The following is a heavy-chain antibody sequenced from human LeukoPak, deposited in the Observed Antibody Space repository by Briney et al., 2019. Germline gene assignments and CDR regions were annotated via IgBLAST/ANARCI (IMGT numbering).Heavy chain of an antibody. V-gene: IGHV1-18*01. D-gene: IGHD4-17*01. CDR2: ISAYNGNT. Sequence: GASVTVSCKASGYTFTSYGISWVRQAPGQGLEWMGWISAYNGNTNYAQKLQGRVTMTTDTSTSTAYMELRSLRSDDTAVYYCARSWGYGDYVPFDYWGQGTLVTVSS. CDR3: ARSWGYGDYVPFDY. J-gene: IGHJ4*02. CDR1: GYTFTSYG.